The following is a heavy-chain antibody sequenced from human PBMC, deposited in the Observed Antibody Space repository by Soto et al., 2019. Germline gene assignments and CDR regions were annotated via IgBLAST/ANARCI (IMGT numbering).Heavy chain of an antibody. D-gene: IGHD3-3*01. J-gene: IGHJ4*02. CDR2: INHSGST. CDR1: GVSFTGYY. V-gene: IGHV4-34*01. Sequence: SETLSLTCAVYGVSFTGYYWSWIRQPPGKGLEWIGEINHSGSTNYNPSVKSRVTIPVDTYKKQFSLKLSSVTAADTAVYYCATSYYNFWSGYYLAYFDYWGQGTLVTVSS. CDR3: ATSYYNFWSGYYLAYFDY.